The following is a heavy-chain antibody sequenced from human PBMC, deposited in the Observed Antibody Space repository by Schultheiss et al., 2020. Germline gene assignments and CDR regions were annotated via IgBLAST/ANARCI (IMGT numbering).Heavy chain of an antibody. CDR1: GYTFTSYY. CDR2: MNPNSGNT. D-gene: IGHD3-22*01. J-gene: IGHJ5*02. V-gene: IGHV1-2*02. CDR3: ARDRAAYSGYDKYYYDSSGYYPGWFDP. Sequence: ASVKVSCKASGYTFTSYYMHWVRQAPGQGLEWMGWMNPNSGNTGYAQKFQGRVTMTRDTSISTAYMELSRLRSDDTAVYYCARDRAAYSGYDKYYYDSSGYYPGWFDPWGQGTLVTVSS.